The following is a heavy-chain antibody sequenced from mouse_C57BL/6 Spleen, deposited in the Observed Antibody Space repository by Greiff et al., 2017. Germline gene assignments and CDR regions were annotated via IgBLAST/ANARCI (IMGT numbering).Heavy chain of an antibody. Sequence: EVKLMESGPGLVKPSQTVFLTCTVTGISITTGNYRWSWIRQFPGNKLEWIGYIYYSGTITHNPSLTSRTTSTRDTPKNQFFLEMNSLTAEDTATDYCARERDYYDYDGSYWYFDVWGTGTTVTVSS. J-gene: IGHJ1*03. CDR1: GISITTGNYR. CDR3: ARERDYYDYDGSYWYFDV. D-gene: IGHD2-4*01. V-gene: IGHV3-5*01. CDR2: IYYSGTI.